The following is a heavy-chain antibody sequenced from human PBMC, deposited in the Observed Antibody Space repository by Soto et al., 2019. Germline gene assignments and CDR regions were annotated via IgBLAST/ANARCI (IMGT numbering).Heavy chain of an antibody. J-gene: IGHJ6*02. CDR1: GGSFSGYY. CDR3: ARGDPGQQLVDGYYYDGMDV. CDR2: INHSGST. Sequence: SETLSLTCAVYGGSFSGYYWSWIRQPPGKGLEWIGEINHSGSTNYNPSLKSRVTISVDTSKNQFSLKLSSVTAADTAVYYCARGDPGQQLVDGYYYDGMDVWGQGTTVTVSS. V-gene: IGHV4-34*01. D-gene: IGHD6-13*01.